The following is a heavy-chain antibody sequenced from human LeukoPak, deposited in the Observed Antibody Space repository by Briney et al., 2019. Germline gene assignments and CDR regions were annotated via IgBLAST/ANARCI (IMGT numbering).Heavy chain of an antibody. CDR1: GDSIRSYY. D-gene: IGHD3-10*01. J-gene: IGHJ5*02. Sequence: SETLSLTCTVSGDSIRSYYWSWIRQPPGKGLEWIGHIDDSGSANRHPALRSRVTISVDTSKNQFSLKLSSVTAADTAVYFCVRDRAYGSGKNWFDPWGQGTQVTVSS. CDR2: IDDSGSA. V-gene: IGHV4-59*01. CDR3: VRDRAYGSGKNWFDP.